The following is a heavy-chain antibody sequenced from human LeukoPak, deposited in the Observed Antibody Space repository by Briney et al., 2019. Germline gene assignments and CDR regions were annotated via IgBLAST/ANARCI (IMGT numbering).Heavy chain of an antibody. CDR2: INTNTEKS. V-gene: IGHV7-4-1*02. CDR3: ARDSGSYYWGIYYYYMDV. J-gene: IGHJ6*03. CDR1: GYSITNYA. Sequence: ASVKVSCKASGYSITNYAILWVRQAPGQGLEWMGWINTNTEKSTYAPGFTGRYVFSLDTSVSTAYLQISSLKAEDTAVYYCARDSGSYYWGIYYYYMDVWGKGTTVTVSS. D-gene: IGHD1-26*01.